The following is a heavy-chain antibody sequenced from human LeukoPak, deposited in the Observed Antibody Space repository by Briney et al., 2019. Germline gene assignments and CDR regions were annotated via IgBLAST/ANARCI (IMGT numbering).Heavy chain of an antibody. Sequence: ASVKVSCKVSGYTLTELSMHWVRQAPGKGLEWMGGFDPEDGETIYAQKFQGRVTMTEDTSTDTAYMELSSLGSEDTAVYYCATYTAGVYYFDYWGQGTLVTVSS. CDR3: ATYTAGVYYFDY. D-gene: IGHD3-10*01. J-gene: IGHJ4*02. V-gene: IGHV1-24*01. CDR1: GYTLTELS. CDR2: FDPEDGET.